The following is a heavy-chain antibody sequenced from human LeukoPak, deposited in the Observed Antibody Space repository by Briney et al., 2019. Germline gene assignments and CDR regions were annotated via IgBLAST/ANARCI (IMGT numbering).Heavy chain of an antibody. V-gene: IGHV4-61*02. D-gene: IGHD6-19*01. J-gene: IGHJ4*02. CDR3: ARDGRSGGYSSGWYLY. CDR2: IYTSGST. Sequence: PSETLSLTCTVSGGSISSGSYYWSWIRQPAGKGLEWIGRIYTSGSTNYNPSLKSRVTISVDTSKNQFSLKLCSVTAADTAVYYCARDGRSGGYSSGWYLYWGQGTLVTVSS. CDR1: GGSISSGSYY.